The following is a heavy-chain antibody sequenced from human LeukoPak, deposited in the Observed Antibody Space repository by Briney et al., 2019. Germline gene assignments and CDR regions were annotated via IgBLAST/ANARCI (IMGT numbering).Heavy chain of an antibody. D-gene: IGHD1-1*01. Sequence: PGGSLRLSCAVSGFTFTTYALHWVRQAPGKGLEWVAVISYDGSDKYYADSVKGRFTISRDNSKNTLYLQMNSLRAEDTAVYYCARARTTTGTTRIAFNIWGQGTMVTVSS. J-gene: IGHJ3*02. CDR2: ISYDGSDK. CDR1: GFTFTTYA. V-gene: IGHV3-30-3*01. CDR3: ARARTTTGTTRIAFNI.